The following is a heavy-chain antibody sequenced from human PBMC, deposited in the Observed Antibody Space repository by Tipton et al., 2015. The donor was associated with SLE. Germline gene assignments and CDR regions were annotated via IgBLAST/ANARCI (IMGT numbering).Heavy chain of an antibody. Sequence: GLVKPSETLFLTCTVSGYSISSCYYWGWIRQPPGKGLEWIGSWSQSVGTAYNPSLKSRVSIFADSSKSQFHLKVTSLTAADTAVYYCARDLGHGGDSDYWGQGTLVTVSS. CDR3: ARDLGHGGDSDY. CDR1: GYSISSCYY. D-gene: IGHD3/OR15-3a*01. J-gene: IGHJ4*02. CDR2: WSQSVGT. V-gene: IGHV4-38-2*02.